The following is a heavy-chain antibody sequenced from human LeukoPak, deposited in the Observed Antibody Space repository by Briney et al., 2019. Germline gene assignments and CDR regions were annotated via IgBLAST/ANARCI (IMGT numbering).Heavy chain of an antibody. CDR3: ARGGLIAAAARGYYYYYMGV. D-gene: IGHD6-13*01. J-gene: IGHJ6*03. CDR2: INPNSGGT. CDR1: GYTFTGYY. V-gene: IGHV1-2*02. Sequence: ASVKVSCKASGYTFTGYYMHWVRQAPGQGLEWMGWINPNSGGTNYAQKFQGRVTMTRDTSISTAYMELSRLRSDDTAVYYCARGGLIAAAARGYYYYYMGVWGKGTTVTVSS.